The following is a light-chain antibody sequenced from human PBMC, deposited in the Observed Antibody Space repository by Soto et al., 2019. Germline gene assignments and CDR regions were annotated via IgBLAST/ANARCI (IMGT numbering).Light chain of an antibody. CDR1: SSDVGGYYY. J-gene: IGLJ1*01. CDR2: EVS. Sequence: QSVLTQPASVSGSPGQSITISCTGTSSDVGGYYYVSWYQQHPGKAPKLMIYEVSNRPSGVPDRFSGSKSGTSASLAISGLRSEDEADYFCAAWDGSLDGRFVFGAGTKVTVL. V-gene: IGLV2-14*01. CDR3: AAWDGSLDGRFV.